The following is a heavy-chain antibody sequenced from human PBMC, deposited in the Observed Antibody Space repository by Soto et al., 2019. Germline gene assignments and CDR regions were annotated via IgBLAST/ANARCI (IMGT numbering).Heavy chain of an antibody. V-gene: IGHV4-39*01. CDR2: IHYSGTP. CDR3: ARHYGYYDILTGFYY. J-gene: IGHJ4*01. D-gene: IGHD3-9*01. Sequence: SETLSLTCTVSAGSISDSNYCWGWVRQPPGKGLEWIGSIHYSGTPYYTPSLKSRVTMSVDTSKNQFSLKVSSVTAADTAIYYCARHYGYYDILTGFYYWGHGALVTVSS. CDR1: AGSISDSNYC.